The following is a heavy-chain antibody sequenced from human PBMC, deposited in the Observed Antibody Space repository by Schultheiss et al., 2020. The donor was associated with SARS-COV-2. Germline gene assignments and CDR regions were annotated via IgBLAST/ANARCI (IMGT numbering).Heavy chain of an antibody. CDR3: ARRSKEQQLVSPFDY. J-gene: IGHJ4*02. CDR2: INHSGST. V-gene: IGHV4-39*01. D-gene: IGHD6-13*01. Sequence: SETLSLTCTVSGGSISSGDYYWSWIRQPPGKGLEWIGEINHSGSTNYNPSLKSRVTISVDTSKNQFSLKLSSVTAADTAVYYCARRSKEQQLVSPFDYWGQGTLVTVSS. CDR1: GGSISSGDYY.